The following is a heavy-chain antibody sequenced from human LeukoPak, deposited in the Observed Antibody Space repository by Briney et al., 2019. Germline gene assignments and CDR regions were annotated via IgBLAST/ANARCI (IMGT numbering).Heavy chain of an antibody. CDR1: GYSFTSYW. V-gene: IGHV5-51*01. D-gene: IGHD5-18*01. CDR2: IYPGDSDT. CDR3: ASPDTARAQPDY. Sequence: GESLKISCKGSGYSFTSYWIGWVRQMPGKGLEWRGSIYPGDSDTRYSPSFQGQVTISADQFISTAYLQWSSLKASDTAIYYCASPDTARAQPDYWGQGTLVTVSS. J-gene: IGHJ4*02.